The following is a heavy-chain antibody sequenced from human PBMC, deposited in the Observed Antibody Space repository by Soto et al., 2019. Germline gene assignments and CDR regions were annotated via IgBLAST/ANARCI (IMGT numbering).Heavy chain of an antibody. J-gene: IGHJ4*02. D-gene: IGHD3-3*01. CDR1: GFSLTTSGVG. Sequence: QITLNESGPTVVRPTEPLTLTCRFSGFSLTTSGVGVGWIRQSPGKAPEWLALIYWDDDKRYIASLKSRLTITKDTSKKKVVLTVSDFDPTYTATYYCAHRVLRTVFGLVTTTAIYFDFWGQGTPVAVSS. CDR3: AHRVLRTVFGLVTTTAIYFDF. V-gene: IGHV2-5*02. CDR2: IYWDDDK.